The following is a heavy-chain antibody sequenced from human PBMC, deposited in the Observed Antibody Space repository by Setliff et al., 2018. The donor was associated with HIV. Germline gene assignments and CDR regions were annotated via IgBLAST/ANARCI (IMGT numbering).Heavy chain of an antibody. CDR1: GGSISSGNHY. CDR2: MHASGST. V-gene: IGHV4-61*09. J-gene: IGHJ6*02. CDR3: AREIPFRGNANMWDYYAMDV. D-gene: IGHD3-16*01. Sequence: SETLFLTCTVSGGSISSGNHYWAWIRQPAGKRLEWIGHMHASGSTYYNPSLNSRASISVDTSNSQVSLRLTSVTAADTAVYYCAREIPFRGNANMWDYYAMDVWGQGITVTVSS.